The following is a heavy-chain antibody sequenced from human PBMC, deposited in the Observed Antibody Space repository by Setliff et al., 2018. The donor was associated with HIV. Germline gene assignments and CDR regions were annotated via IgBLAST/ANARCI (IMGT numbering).Heavy chain of an antibody. V-gene: IGHV1-2*02. CDR2: INPNSGGT. D-gene: IGHD2-2*01. J-gene: IGHJ6*02. Sequence: ASVKVSCKASGYRFTDYYIHWVRQAPGQGLEWMGWINPNSGGTNYAQKFQGGVTMTRDTSISTAYMELSGLTSDDSAVYYCARYLVVVPVAVGGLDVWGQGTTVTVSS. CDR3: ARYLVVVPVAVGGLDV. CDR1: GYRFTDYY.